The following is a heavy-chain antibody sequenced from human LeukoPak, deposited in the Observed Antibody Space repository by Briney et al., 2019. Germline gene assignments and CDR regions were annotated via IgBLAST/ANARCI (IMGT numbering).Heavy chain of an antibody. V-gene: IGHV4-34*01. CDR2: INHNGST. Sequence: SETLSLTCAVYGGSFSGYYWSWIRQPPGKGLEWIGEINHNGSTNYNPSLKSRVTISIDTSKNQFSLKLSSVTAADTAVYYCARGSRSFGVVIMPFDYWGQGTLVTVSS. D-gene: IGHD3-3*01. J-gene: IGHJ4*02. CDR3: ARGSRSFGVVIMPFDY. CDR1: GGSFSGYY.